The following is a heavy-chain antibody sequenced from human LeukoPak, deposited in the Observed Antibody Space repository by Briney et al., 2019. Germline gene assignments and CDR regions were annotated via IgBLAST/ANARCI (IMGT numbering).Heavy chain of an antibody. J-gene: IGHJ4*02. CDR2: IYYSGST. V-gene: IGHV4-59*08. CDR1: GGSFSGYY. Sequence: SETLSLTCAVYGGSFSGYYWSWIRQPPGKGLEWIGYIYYSGSTNYNPSLKSRVTMSVDTSKNQFSLKLSSVTAADTAVYYCARRAGTFFDYWGQGTLVTVSS. D-gene: IGHD6-19*01. CDR3: ARRAGTFFDY.